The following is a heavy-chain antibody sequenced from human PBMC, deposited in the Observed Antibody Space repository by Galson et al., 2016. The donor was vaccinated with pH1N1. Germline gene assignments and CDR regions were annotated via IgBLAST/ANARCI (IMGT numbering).Heavy chain of an antibody. J-gene: IGHJ5*02. V-gene: IGHV1-69*04. D-gene: IGHD4-23*01. CDR2: IVPITGIR. CDR3: APGGDDYGGNPHWFDP. CDR1: GYTFTIYG. Sequence: SVKVSCKASGYTFTIYGISWVRQAPGQGLEWMGRIVPITGIRNYAQKFQDRVTMTADKSTSTAYMELSGLRSEDTAIYYCAPGGDDYGGNPHWFDPWGQGTLVTVSS.